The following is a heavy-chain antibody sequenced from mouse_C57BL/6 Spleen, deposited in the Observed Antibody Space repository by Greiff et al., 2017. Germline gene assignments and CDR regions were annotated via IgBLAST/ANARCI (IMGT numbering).Heavy chain of an antibody. V-gene: IGHV1-26*01. CDR3: ARDWDGDYAMDY. CDR1: GYTFTDYY. J-gene: IGHJ4*01. CDR2: INPNNGGT. Sequence: VQLKESGPELVKPGASVKISCKASGYTFTDYYMNWVKQSHGKSLEWIGDINPNNGGTSYNQKFKGKATLTVDKSSSTAYMELRSLTSEDSAVYYCARDWDGDYAMDYWGQGTSVTVSS. D-gene: IGHD4-1*01.